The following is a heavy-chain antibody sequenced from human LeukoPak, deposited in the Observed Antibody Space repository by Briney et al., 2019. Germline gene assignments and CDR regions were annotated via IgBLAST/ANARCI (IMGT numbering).Heavy chain of an antibody. J-gene: IGHJ4*02. D-gene: IGHD1-26*01. Sequence: GRTLRLSCAASGFTFSSYSMHWVRQAPEQGLEWVSYISISSTSIYYADSVKGRFTISRDNAKNSLYLQMNSLRDEDTAVYYCVRDGTWYDYWGQGTLVTVSS. CDR3: VRDGTWYDY. CDR2: ISISSTSI. V-gene: IGHV3-48*02. CDR1: GFTFSSYS.